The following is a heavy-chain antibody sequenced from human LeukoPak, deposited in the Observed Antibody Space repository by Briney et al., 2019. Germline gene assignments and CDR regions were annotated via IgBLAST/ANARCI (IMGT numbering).Heavy chain of an antibody. D-gene: IGHD3-22*01. Sequence: SETLSLTCTVSGDSISGSSYYWTWVRQPPGKGLEWVASISYSGRTYYKPSLKSRVTISVDTSKNQFSLRLNSVTAAGTAVYYCAPGNSGYYFVWGQGTLVTVSS. CDR1: GDSISGSSYY. CDR2: ISYSGRT. V-gene: IGHV4-39*07. CDR3: APGNSGYYFV. J-gene: IGHJ4*02.